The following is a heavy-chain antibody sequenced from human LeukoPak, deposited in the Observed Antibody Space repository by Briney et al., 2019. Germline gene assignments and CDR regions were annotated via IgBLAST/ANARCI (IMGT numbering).Heavy chain of an antibody. CDR3: AKHSGSYFIYYFDY. J-gene: IGHJ4*02. D-gene: IGHD1-26*01. V-gene: IGHV3-23*01. CDR2: ISGSGYNT. Sequence: GGSLRLSCTASGFTFSSYGMSWVRQAPGKGLEWVSTISGSGYNTYYADSVKGRFTISRDNSQNTLFLQMNSLSAEDTALYYCAKHSGSYFIYYFDYRGQGTLVTVSS. CDR1: GFTFSSYG.